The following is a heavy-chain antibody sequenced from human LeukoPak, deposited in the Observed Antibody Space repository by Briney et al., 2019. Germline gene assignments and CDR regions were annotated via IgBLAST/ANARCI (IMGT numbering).Heavy chain of an antibody. CDR1: GYTFTNYG. V-gene: IGHV1-69*13. Sequence: SVKVSCKASGYTFTNYGISWVRQAPGQGLEWMGGIIPIFGTANYAQKFQGRVTITADESTSAAYMELSSLRSEDTAVYYCASSGGSGWYTGPDAFDIWGQGTMVTVSS. D-gene: IGHD6-19*01. J-gene: IGHJ3*02. CDR3: ASSGGSGWYTGPDAFDI. CDR2: IIPIFGTA.